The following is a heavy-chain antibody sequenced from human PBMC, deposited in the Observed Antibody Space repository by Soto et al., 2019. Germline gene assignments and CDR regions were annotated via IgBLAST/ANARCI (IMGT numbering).Heavy chain of an antibody. CDR2: IYYSGST. CDR1: GGSISNYY. CDR3: ARGSTNWASYFDY. Sequence: SETLSLTCTASGGSISNYYWSWIRQPPGDKLEWIGYIYYSGSTNYNPSLSRRVTMSLDTSKNHFSLNLRSVTAADTAVYYCARGSTNWASYFDYWGQGTLVTVSS. J-gene: IGHJ4*02. V-gene: IGHV4-59*01. D-gene: IGHD7-27*01.